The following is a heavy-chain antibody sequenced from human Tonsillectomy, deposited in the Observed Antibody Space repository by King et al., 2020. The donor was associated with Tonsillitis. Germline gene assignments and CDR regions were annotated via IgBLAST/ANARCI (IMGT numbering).Heavy chain of an antibody. V-gene: IGHV3-11*01. J-gene: IGHJ6*02. CDR3: ARGYHRNGMDV. D-gene: IGHD2-2*01. CDR2: IGISGTTI. CDR1: GFTFSDYY. Sequence: VQLVESGGGLVKPGGSLRLSCAASGFTFSDYYMSWIRQAPGKGLEWVSNIGISGTTIHYADSVKGRFTISRDNAKNSLFLQMNSLRVEDTAVYYCARGYHRNGMDVWGQGTTVTVSS.